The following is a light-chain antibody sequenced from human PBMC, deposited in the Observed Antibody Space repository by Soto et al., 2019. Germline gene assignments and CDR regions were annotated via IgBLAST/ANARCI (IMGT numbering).Light chain of an antibody. CDR2: SAS. CDR3: HQYNNWPPIT. V-gene: IGKV3D-15*01. J-gene: IGKJ5*01. CDR1: QSVSGD. Sequence: EVVLTQSPGTLSLSPGERATLSCRASQSVSGDYLAWYQQKPGQAPRLLIYSASLKPAGIPDRFSGSGSATEFTLTISSLQSEDFAVYFCHQYNNWPPITFGQGTRLEIK.